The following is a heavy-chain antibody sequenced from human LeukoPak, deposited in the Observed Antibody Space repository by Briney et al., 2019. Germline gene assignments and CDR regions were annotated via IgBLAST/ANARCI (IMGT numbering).Heavy chain of an antibody. Sequence: PSETLSLTCSVSGASISSHSWSWIRQPPGKGLEWIGYFYYNGDTSYNPSLKSRVTMTVDKSKNQFSLQLRSLSAADTAVYFCARGSDWYLPWSQGTLVTASS. V-gene: IGHV4-59*11. J-gene: IGHJ4*02. CDR3: ARGSDWYLP. D-gene: IGHD6-19*01. CDR2: FYYNGDT. CDR1: GASISSHS.